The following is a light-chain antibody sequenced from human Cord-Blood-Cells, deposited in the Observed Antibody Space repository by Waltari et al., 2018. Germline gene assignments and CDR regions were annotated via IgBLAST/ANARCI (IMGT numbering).Light chain of an antibody. Sequence: QSALTQPASVSGSPGQSITISCTGTSSDVGGYNYVSWYQQHPGKAPQLLMYDVSKRPSGVSNRLSVPKSGYTASLAISGLQAEDEADYYCSSYTSSSTLLVFGGGTKLTVL. CDR2: DVS. V-gene: IGLV2-14*01. J-gene: IGLJ3*02. CDR1: SSDVGGYNY. CDR3: SSYTSSSTLLV.